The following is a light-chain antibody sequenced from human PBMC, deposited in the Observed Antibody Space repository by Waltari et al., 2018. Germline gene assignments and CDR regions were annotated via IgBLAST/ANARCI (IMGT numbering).Light chain of an antibody. CDR2: KAS. V-gene: IGKV1-5*03. Sequence: DIQMTQSPSTLSASVADSVTITCRDSQSFSTWLAWYQQKPGKPPRLLIYKASTLDSEVPSRFSGSGSGSEFTLTITSLQPDDFATYFCQQYNNYPRTFGQGTKVEIK. CDR3: QQYNNYPRT. CDR1: QSFSTW. J-gene: IGKJ1*01.